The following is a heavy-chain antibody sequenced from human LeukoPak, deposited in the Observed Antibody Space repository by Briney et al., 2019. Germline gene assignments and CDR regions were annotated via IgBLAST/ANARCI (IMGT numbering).Heavy chain of an antibody. J-gene: IGHJ3*02. Sequence: GGSLRLSCAASGFTFSNYAMHWVRQAPGKGLEWVAVISHDGSKKYYADSVKGRFTISRDNTKNTLYLQMHSLRAEDTAVYYCARGLAAAAFDIWGQGTMVTVSS. D-gene: IGHD6-13*01. CDR1: GFTFSNYA. CDR3: ARGLAAAAFDI. V-gene: IGHV3-30-3*01. CDR2: ISHDGSKK.